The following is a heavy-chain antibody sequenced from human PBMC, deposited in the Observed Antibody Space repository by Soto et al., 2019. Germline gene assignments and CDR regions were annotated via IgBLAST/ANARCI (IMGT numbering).Heavy chain of an antibody. V-gene: IGHV4-39*01. J-gene: IGHJ4*02. Sequence: SETLSLTCTVSGASISGSSYHWSWVRQAPGKGLEWIGSIYYSGSTYVNPSLKSRVTISVETSENQLSLKLSSVSAADTAVYYCARNYGPGYTFDYWGQGTLVTVSS. CDR3: ARNYGPGYTFDY. CDR1: GASISGSSYH. D-gene: IGHD3-10*01. CDR2: IYYSGST.